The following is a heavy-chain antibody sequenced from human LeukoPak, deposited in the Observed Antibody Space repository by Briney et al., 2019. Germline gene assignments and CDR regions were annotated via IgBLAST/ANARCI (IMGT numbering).Heavy chain of an antibody. J-gene: IGHJ4*02. CDR3: ARRGGGYYYAADY. CDR2: IYPGDSDT. V-gene: IGHV5-51*01. Sequence: GESLKISCKASGYNFPGDWIGWVRQVSGKGLEWMGIIYPGDSDTRYSPSFQGQVTISADKSISTAYLQWSSLKASDTAMYYCARRGGGYYYAADYWGQGTLVTVSS. D-gene: IGHD3-10*01. CDR1: GYNFPGDW.